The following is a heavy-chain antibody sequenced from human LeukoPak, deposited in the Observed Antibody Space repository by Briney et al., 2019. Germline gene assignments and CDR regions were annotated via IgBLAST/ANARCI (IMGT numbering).Heavy chain of an antibody. CDR1: GGSISSYY. CDR3: ARAPGYYDIGIFDY. Sequence: RHSETLSLTCTVSGGSISSYYWSWIRQPPGKGLEWIGYIYYSGSTNYNPSLKSRVTISVDTSKNQFSLKLSSVTAADTAVYYCARAPGYYDIGIFDYRGQGTLVTVSS. CDR2: IYYSGST. J-gene: IGHJ4*02. D-gene: IGHD3-22*01. V-gene: IGHV4-59*01.